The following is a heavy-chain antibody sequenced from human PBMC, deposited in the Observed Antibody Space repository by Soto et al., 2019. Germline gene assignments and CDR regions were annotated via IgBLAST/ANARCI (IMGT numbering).Heavy chain of an antibody. Sequence: GGSLRLSCAASGFTFSSYSMNWVRQAPGKGLEWVSYISSSSSTIYYADSVKGRFTISRDNAKNSLYLQMNSLRAEDTAVYYCARRVWDTAMVIVVSYYYYYMDVWGKGTTVTVSS. D-gene: IGHD5-18*01. CDR3: ARRVWDTAMVIVVSYYYYYMDV. CDR1: GFTFSSYS. V-gene: IGHV3-48*01. CDR2: ISSSSSTI. J-gene: IGHJ6*03.